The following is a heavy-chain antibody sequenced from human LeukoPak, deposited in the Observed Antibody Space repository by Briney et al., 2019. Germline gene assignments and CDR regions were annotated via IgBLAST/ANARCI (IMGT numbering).Heavy chain of an antibody. CDR2: INSEGSRT. J-gene: IGHJ2*01. Sequence: QSGGSLRLSCAASGFTFSSYWMHWVRQAPGKGLVWVSRINSEGSRTFYADSVKGRFTISRDNAKNTLYLQMNSLRAEDTAVYYCAKDRGYDLRSWHFDLWGRGTLVTVSS. CDR1: GFTFSSYW. CDR3: AKDRGYDLRSWHFDL. D-gene: IGHD5-12*01. V-gene: IGHV3-74*01.